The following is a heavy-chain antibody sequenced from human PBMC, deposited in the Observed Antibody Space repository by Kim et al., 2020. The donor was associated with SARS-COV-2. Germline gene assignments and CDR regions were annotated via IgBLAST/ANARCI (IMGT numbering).Heavy chain of an antibody. D-gene: IGHD2-15*01. V-gene: IGHV3-23*01. J-gene: IGHJ4*02. CDR2: ISGSGGST. Sequence: GGSLRLSCAASGFTFSSYAMSWVRQAPGKGLEWVSAISGSGGSTCYADSVKGRFTISRDNSKNTLYLQMNSLRAEDTAVYYCAKDGRGGSFLLTEDYWGQGTLVTVSS. CDR1: GFTFSSYA. CDR3: AKDGRGGSFLLTEDY.